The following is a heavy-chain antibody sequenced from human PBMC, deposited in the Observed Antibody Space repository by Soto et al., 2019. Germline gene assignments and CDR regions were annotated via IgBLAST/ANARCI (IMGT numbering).Heavy chain of an antibody. D-gene: IGHD2-15*01. CDR2: IDSSSRYI. CDR1: GFMFSATG. CDR3: AKDGAEGSVLDV. V-gene: IGHV3-21*01. Sequence: EVHLVESGGGVVRPGGSLRLSCAASGFMFSATGMNWVRQAPGQGLEWVATIDSSSRYIHYADSVEGRLVVSRDNARKSLYLQINSLTGEDTAVYYCAKDGAEGSVLDVWGQGTTVIVSS. J-gene: IGHJ6*02.